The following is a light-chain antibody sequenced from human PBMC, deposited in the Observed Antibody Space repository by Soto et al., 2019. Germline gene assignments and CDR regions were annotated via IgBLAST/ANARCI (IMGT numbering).Light chain of an antibody. CDR1: QSVRSSY. CDR3: QQYGSSPWT. CDR2: GAS. Sequence: EIVLAQSPGTLSLSPGERATLSCRASQSVRSSYLAWYQQRPGQAPRLLIYGASSRATGIPDRFSGSGSGTDFTLTISRLEPEDCAIYYCQQYGSSPWTFGQGTKVDIK. J-gene: IGKJ1*01. V-gene: IGKV3-20*01.